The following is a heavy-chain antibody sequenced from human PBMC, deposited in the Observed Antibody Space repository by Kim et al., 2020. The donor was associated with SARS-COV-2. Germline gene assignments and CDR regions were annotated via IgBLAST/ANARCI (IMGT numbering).Heavy chain of an antibody. Sequence: SETLSLTCTVSGGSISSYYWSWIRQPPGKGLEWIGYIYYSGSTNYNPSLKSRVTISVDTSKNQFSLKLSSVTAADTAVYYCARSPGHYYDSSGYVSDAFDIWGQGTMVTVSS. V-gene: IGHV4-59*01. J-gene: IGHJ3*02. CDR1: GGSISSYY. D-gene: IGHD3-22*01. CDR3: ARSPGHYYDSSGYVSDAFDI. CDR2: IYYSGST.